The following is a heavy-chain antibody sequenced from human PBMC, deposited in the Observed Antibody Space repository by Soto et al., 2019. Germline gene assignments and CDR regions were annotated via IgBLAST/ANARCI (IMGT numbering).Heavy chain of an antibody. CDR2: IYHTGIT. Sequence: SETLSLTCTVSGGSISSLYWSWCRQPPGKRPEWVGYIYHTGITNYNPSLKSRIAISVDTAKNQFSLNLTSVTAADTAIYYCARLIPASLGQMSYYFDYWGQGALVTVS. CDR3: ARLIPASLGQMSYYFDY. D-gene: IGHD2-15*01. J-gene: IGHJ4*02. V-gene: IGHV4-59*11. CDR1: GGSISSLY.